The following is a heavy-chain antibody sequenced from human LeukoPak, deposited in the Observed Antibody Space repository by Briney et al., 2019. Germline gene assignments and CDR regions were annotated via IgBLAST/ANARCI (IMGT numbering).Heavy chain of an antibody. CDR1: GFTFRSYE. CDR2: LSSSGSAF. CDR3: AKGKFGDPLNY. V-gene: IGHV3-48*03. Sequence: GGSLRLSCEDSGFTFRSYEMSWVRQAPGKGLEWIAYLSSSGSAFSYADSVKGRFTISKDNSKNTVDLLMNNVRAEDTALYYCAKGKFGDPLNYWGQGTLVTVSS. D-gene: IGHD3-10*01. J-gene: IGHJ4*02.